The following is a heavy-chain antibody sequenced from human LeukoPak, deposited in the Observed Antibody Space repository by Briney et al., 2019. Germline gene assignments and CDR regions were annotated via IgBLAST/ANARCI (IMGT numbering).Heavy chain of an antibody. V-gene: IGHV3-13*01. J-gene: IGHJ4*02. CDR1: GFTFSSYD. Sequence: GGSLRLSCAASGFTFSSYDMHWVRQATGKGLEWVSAIGTAGDTYYPGSVKGRFTISRENAKNSLYLQMNSLRAEDTAVYYCATEPIPIGYCSGGSCYPNDYWGQGTLVTVSS. CDR2: IGTAGDT. D-gene: IGHD2-15*01. CDR3: ATEPIPIGYCSGGSCYPNDY.